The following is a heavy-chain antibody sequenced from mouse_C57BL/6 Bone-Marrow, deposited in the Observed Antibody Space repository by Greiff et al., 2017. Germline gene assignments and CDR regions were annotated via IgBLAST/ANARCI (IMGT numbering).Heavy chain of an antibody. CDR1: GYTFTSYW. CDR3: ARGGGYDGAY. D-gene: IGHD2-2*01. CDR2: IDPSDSET. Sequence: QVQLQQPGAELVRPGSSVKLSCKASGYTFTSYWMHWVKQRPIQGLEWIGNIDPSDSETHYNQKFKDKATLTVDKSSSTAYMQLSSLTSEDSAVYYRARGGGYDGAYWGQGTLVTVSA. V-gene: IGHV1-52*01. J-gene: IGHJ3*01.